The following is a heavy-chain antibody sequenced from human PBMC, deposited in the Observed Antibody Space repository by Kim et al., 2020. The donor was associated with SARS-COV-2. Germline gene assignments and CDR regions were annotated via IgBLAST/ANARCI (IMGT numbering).Heavy chain of an antibody. CDR2: INGGGSAT. Sequence: GGSLRLSCAASGFTFRDYAMSWVRQAPGKGLEWVASINGGGSATYSADALTGRFSISRGTTKNILYLHMDILRADDTAVYYCARQWRVSHLLFPGDLDSWGPGHLVAV. CDR3: ARQWRVSHLLFPGDLDS. J-gene: IGHJ4*03. V-gene: IGHV3-23*01. D-gene: IGHD4-17*01. CDR1: GFTFRDYA.